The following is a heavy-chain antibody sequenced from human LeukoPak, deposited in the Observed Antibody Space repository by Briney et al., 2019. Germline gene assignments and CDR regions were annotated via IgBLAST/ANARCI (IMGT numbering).Heavy chain of an antibody. J-gene: IGHJ4*02. CDR2: ISGTGNT. D-gene: IGHD2-2*01. Sequence: SETLSLTCIVSGGSMTNYYWHWIRRSAGEGLEWLGHISGTGNTDFNPSLNSRLTISIDKSQNQFSLKLKSVTAADTAVYYCARGGSSSWYPIMKWGQGILVSVSS. V-gene: IGHV4-4*07. CDR3: ARGGSSSWYPIMK. CDR1: GGSMTNYY.